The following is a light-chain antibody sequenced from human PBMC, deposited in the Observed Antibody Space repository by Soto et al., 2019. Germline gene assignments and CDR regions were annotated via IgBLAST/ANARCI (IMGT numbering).Light chain of an antibody. CDR3: QQDYSTLWT. V-gene: IGKV1-39*01. CDR1: QSISFY. J-gene: IGKJ1*01. Sequence: DIQMTQSPSSLSASVGDRVTITCRASQSISFYLHWYQQKPGKAPTLLIYAASNLQSGVPSRFSASGSGTDFTRTLNSLLPEEFATYYCQQDYSTLWTFGQGTKVEIK. CDR2: AAS.